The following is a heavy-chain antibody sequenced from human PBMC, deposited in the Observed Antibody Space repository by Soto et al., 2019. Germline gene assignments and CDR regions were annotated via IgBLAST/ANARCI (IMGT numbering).Heavy chain of an antibody. V-gene: IGHV3-30*18. J-gene: IGHJ4*02. CDR3: AKDYWPARGSGSPLDY. D-gene: IGHD3-10*01. CDR2: ISYDGSNK. CDR1: GITFSSYD. Sequence: QVQLVESGGGVVQPGRSLRLSCAASGITFSSYDMHWVRQAPGKGLEWVAVISYDGSNKYYADSVKGRFTISRDNAKNTLYLQLSSLRAEDRAVYYCAKDYWPARGSGSPLDYWGQVTLVTVSA.